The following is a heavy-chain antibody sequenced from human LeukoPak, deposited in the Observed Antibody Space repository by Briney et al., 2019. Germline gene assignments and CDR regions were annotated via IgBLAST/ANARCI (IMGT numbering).Heavy chain of an antibody. Sequence: GASVKVSCKASGYTFTGYYMHWVRQAPGQGLEWMGWINPNSGGTNYAQKFQGRVTMTRDTSISTAYMELSRLRSDDTAVYYCARVERESGSYYVVGFDYWGQGTLVTVSS. J-gene: IGHJ4*02. CDR1: GYTFTGYY. D-gene: IGHD1-26*01. CDR3: ARVERESGSYYVVGFDY. CDR2: INPNSGGT. V-gene: IGHV1-2*02.